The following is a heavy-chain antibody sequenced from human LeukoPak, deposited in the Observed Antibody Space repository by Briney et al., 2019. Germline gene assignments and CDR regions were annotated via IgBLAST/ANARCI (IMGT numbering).Heavy chain of an antibody. CDR3: ARYSSSTWLGFDY. Sequence: PSETLSLTCTVSGGSISTNYWSWIRQPPGKGLEWIGYIYYSGSTNYNPSLKSRVTISMDTSKSQFSLKLSSVTAADTAIYYCARYSSSTWLGFDYWGQRTLVTVSS. CDR1: GGSISTNY. D-gene: IGHD6-13*01. V-gene: IGHV4-59*13. CDR2: IYYSGST. J-gene: IGHJ4*02.